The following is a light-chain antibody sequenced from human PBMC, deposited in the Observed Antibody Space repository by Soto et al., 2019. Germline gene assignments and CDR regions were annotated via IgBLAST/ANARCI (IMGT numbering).Light chain of an antibody. CDR1: QSVSRY. V-gene: IGKV3-11*01. CDR2: DAS. Sequence: EVVLTQSPATLSLSPGERATLSCRTSQSVSRYLAWYQQKPGQAPRLLIYDASSRATGIPARFGDSGSGTDFTLTISSLEPEDFAVYYCQQRQHWPPITFGQGTRLEIK. CDR3: QQRQHWPPIT. J-gene: IGKJ5*01.